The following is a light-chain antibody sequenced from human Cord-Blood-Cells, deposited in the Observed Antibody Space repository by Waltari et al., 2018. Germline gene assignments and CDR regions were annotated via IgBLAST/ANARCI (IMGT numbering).Light chain of an antibody. CDR3: CSYAGSSTNWV. CDR2: EGS. CDR1: SSDAGSYNL. J-gene: IGLJ3*02. Sequence: QSALPQPAYVSGSPGQSITISCTGTSSDAGSYNLVSWYQQHPGKAPNLRIYEGSKRPSGVSNRFAGSKSGNTASLTISGLQAEDEADYYCCSYAGSSTNWVFGGGTKLTVL. V-gene: IGLV2-23*01.